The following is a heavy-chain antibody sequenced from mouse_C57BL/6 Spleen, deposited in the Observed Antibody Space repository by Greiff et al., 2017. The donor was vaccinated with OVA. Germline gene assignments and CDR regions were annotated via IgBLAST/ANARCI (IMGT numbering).Heavy chain of an antibody. CDR2: IDPEAGET. Sequence: EVQLQQSGAELVKPGASVKLSCTASGFNINDYYMHWVKQRTEQGLEWIGRIDPEAGETKYAPKFQGKATITADTSSNTAYLQLSSLTSEDTAVYYCASYGSSPFAYWGQGTLVTVSA. D-gene: IGHD1-1*01. J-gene: IGHJ3*01. V-gene: IGHV14-2*01. CDR3: ASYGSSPFAY. CDR1: GFNINDYY.